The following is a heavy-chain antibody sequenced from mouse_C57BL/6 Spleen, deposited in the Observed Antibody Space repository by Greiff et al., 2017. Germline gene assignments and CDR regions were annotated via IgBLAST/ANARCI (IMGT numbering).Heavy chain of an antibody. CDR1: GFTFSDYG. D-gene: IGHD1-1*01. Sequence: EVQRVESGGGLVQPGGSLKLSCAASGFTFSDYGMAWVRQAPRKGPEWVAFISNLAYSIYYADTVTGRFPISRENAKNTLYLERSSLRSEDTAKYYCARRSSGPMDYWGQGTSVTVSS. J-gene: IGHJ4*01. CDR2: ISNLAYSI. V-gene: IGHV5-15*01. CDR3: ARRSSGPMDY.